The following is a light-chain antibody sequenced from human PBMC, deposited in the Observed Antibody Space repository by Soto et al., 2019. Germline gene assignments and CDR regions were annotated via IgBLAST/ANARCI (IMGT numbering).Light chain of an antibody. CDR3: CSYAGGYTYL. V-gene: IGLV2-11*01. CDR2: GVV. Sequence: QSVLTQPHSVSGSPGQSVTISCTGTGNDVGAYNYVSWYQQHPGRPPKLLIYGVVRWPSGVPDCFSGSKSGNTASLTISGLQAEDEADYFCCSYAGGYTYLFGTGTKVTVL. J-gene: IGLJ1*01. CDR1: GNDVGAYNY.